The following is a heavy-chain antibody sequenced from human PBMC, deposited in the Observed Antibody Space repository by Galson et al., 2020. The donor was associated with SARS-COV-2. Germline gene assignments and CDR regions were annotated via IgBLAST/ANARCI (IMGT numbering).Heavy chain of an antibody. CDR3: ARRKSGSVSYSDAFDI. CDR2: IHQDEIST. V-gene: IGHV3-74*01. J-gene: IGHJ3*02. D-gene: IGHD1-26*01. Sequence: GGSLRLSCAASGFIFTNYWMHWVRQVPGKGLVWVSEIHQDEISTSYADSVKGRFTISRDIAKSSFYLQMDSLTAGDTTVYYCARRKSGSVSYSDAFDIWGQGTMVTVSS. CDR1: GFIFTNYW.